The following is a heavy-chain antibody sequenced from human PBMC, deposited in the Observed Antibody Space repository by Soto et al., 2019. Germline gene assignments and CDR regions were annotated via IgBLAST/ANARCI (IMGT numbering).Heavy chain of an antibody. V-gene: IGHV4-4*07. CDR2: IYTSGST. CDR1: GGSISSYY. Sequence: SETQSLTDTVSGGSISSYYWSWIRQPAGKGLEWIGRIYTSGSTNYNPSLKSRVTMSVDTSKNQFSLKLSSVTAADTAVYYCARSMIVVSRCWFDPWGQGTLVTVSS. D-gene: IGHD3-22*01. CDR3: ARSMIVVSRCWFDP. J-gene: IGHJ5*02.